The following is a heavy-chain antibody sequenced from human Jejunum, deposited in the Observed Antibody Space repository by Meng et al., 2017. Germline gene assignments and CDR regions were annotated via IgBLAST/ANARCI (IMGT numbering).Heavy chain of an antibody. CDR2: SNSYGSST. J-gene: IGHJ6*02. CDR1: GLTFSSYW. Sequence: GGSLRLSCAASGLTFSSYWIHWVRQAPGNGLVWVSRSNSYGSSTSYADSVKGRFTISRDNAKNTMYLQMNSLRVEDTAVYYCVRGVNKYYYGMDVWGQGTTVTVSS. V-gene: IGHV3-74*01. CDR3: VRGVNKYYYGMDV. D-gene: IGHD3-10*01.